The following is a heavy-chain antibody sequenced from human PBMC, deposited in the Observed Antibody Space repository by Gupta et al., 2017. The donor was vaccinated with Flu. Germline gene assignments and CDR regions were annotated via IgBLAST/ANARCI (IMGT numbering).Heavy chain of an antibody. CDR2: NHSGDT. J-gene: IGHJ6*02. CDR3: ARGRRGMDV. Sequence: NHSGDTNYNPSLKSRLTISLDTSKNQFSLKLSSVTAADTAVYYCARGRRGMDVWGQGTTVTVSS. V-gene: IGHV4-34*01.